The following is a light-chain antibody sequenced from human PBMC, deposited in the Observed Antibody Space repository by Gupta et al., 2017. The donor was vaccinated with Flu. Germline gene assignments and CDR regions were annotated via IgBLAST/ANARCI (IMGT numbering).Light chain of an antibody. V-gene: IGKV3-11*01. CDR2: DAS. J-gene: IGKJ4*01. CDR1: QSVSSY. Sequence: EIVLTQSPATLSLSPGERATLSCRASQSVSSYLAWYQQKPGQAPRLLIYDASNRASGIPARFSGSGSGKDFTLTSSSLEPEDFAVYYWQQRSNLDVFGGGTKVEIK. CDR3: QQRSNLDV.